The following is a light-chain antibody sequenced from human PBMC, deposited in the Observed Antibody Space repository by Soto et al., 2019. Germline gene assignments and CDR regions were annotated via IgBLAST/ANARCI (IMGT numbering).Light chain of an antibody. CDR1: QTISSW. J-gene: IGKJ4*01. CDR3: QHYNNYLLT. Sequence: DIQMTKSPSTLSASVGDRVIITCRASQTISSWLAWYQQKPGKAPKLLIYKASSLESGVPSRFSGSGSGTEFTLTISSLQPDDFATYYCQHYNNYLLTFGGGTKVDI. CDR2: KAS. V-gene: IGKV1-5*03.